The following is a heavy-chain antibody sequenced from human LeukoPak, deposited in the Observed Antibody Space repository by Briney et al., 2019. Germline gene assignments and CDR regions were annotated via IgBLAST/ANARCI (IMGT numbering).Heavy chain of an antibody. J-gene: IGHJ4*02. Sequence: SETLSLTCTVSGGSISSNYYWGWIRQPPGKGLEWIVSFCYSGSTYYNHSLKSRVTISVDTSKNQFSLRLSSVTAADTAVYYCARARGRYIDFLDYWGQGTLITVPS. CDR1: GGSISSNYY. V-gene: IGHV4-39*02. D-gene: IGHD3-9*01. CDR2: FCYSGST. CDR3: ARARGRYIDFLDY.